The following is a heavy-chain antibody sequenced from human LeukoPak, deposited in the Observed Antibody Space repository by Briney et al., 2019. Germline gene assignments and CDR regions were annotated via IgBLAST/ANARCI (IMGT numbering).Heavy chain of an antibody. J-gene: IGHJ3*01. CDR2: MYASGST. CDR3: ARDQSGHGGHNIDAFDV. Sequence: PSETLSLTCNVSGGSISNYYWNWIRQPAGKGLEWIGRMYASGSTRYNPSFEGRVTMSADTSKNQVSLKLTSVIAADTAVYFCARDQSGHGGHNIDAFDVWGQGTMVTISS. CDR1: GGSISNYY. D-gene: IGHD3-16*01. V-gene: IGHV4-4*07.